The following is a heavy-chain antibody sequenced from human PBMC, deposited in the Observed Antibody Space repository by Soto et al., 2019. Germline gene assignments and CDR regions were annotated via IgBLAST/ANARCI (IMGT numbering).Heavy chain of an antibody. V-gene: IGHV3-21*01. D-gene: IGHD2-15*01. CDR3: ARGPSGSYYYGMDV. J-gene: IGHJ6*02. Sequence: KPGGSLRLSCAASGFTFSSYSMNWVRQAPGKGLEWVSSISSSSSYIYYADSVKGRFTISRDNAKNSLYLQMNSLRAEDTAVYYCARGPSGSYYYGMDVWGQGTTVTVSS. CDR2: ISSSSSYI. CDR1: GFTFSSYS.